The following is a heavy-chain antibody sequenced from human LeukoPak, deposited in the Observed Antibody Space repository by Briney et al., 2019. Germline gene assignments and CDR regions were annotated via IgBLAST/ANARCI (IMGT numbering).Heavy chain of an antibody. D-gene: IGHD2-15*01. CDR1: GGSISTSLYY. V-gene: IGHV4-39*01. Sequence: SELLSLTCTVSGGSISTSLYYWGWIRQPPGKGLEWIGIIFSSGSTFYNSSLKSRVTLSVDTSKNQFSLKLSTVTAADTAVYYCGRVPYCSGGSCNYYYYCGLDVWGQGTPVTVSS. CDR3: GRVPYCSGGSCNYYYYCGLDV. J-gene: IGHJ6*02. CDR2: IFSSGST.